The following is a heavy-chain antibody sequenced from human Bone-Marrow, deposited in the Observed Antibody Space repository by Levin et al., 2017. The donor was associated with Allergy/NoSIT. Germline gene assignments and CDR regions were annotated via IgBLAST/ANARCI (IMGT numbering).Heavy chain of an antibody. J-gene: IGHJ6*03. CDR2: ISHDGSNK. Sequence: GGSLRLSCAASGFTISNYAMHWVRQAPGKGLEWVAVISHDGSNKYYVDTVKGRFTISRDNSKTTVYLQMNSLTAEDTAVYYCARDGGGGSVTMFYYYYMDVWGKGTTVTVSS. V-gene: IGHV3-30*04. D-gene: IGHD3-16*01. CDR3: ARDGGGGSVTMFYYYYMDV. CDR1: GFTISNYA.